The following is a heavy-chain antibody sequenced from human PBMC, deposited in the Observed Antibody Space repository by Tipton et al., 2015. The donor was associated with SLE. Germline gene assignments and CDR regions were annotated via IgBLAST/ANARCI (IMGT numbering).Heavy chain of an antibody. V-gene: IGHV3-30*04. J-gene: IGHJ3*02. CDR1: GFTFSNYA. CDR2: ISYDGSNK. Sequence: SLRLSCAASGFTFSNYAMHWVRQAPGKGLEWVAIISYDGSNKYYADSVKGRFTISRDNSKNTLYLQMNSLRAEDTAVYYCAREQQLLEAFDIWGQGTMVTVSS. CDR3: AREQQLLEAFDI. D-gene: IGHD6-13*01.